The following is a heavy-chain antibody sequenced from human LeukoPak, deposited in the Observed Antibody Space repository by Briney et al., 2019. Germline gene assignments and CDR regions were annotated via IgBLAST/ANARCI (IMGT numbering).Heavy chain of an antibody. J-gene: IGHJ4*02. Sequence: ASVKVSCKASGYTFTSYGMNWVRQAPGQGLEWMGWINPNSGGTNYAQKFQGRVTMTRDTSISTAYMELSRLRSDDTAVYYCAGDSGYDNYFDYWGQGTLVTVSS. CDR2: INPNSGGT. CDR3: AGDSGYDNYFDY. V-gene: IGHV1-2*02. CDR1: GYTFTSYG. D-gene: IGHD5-12*01.